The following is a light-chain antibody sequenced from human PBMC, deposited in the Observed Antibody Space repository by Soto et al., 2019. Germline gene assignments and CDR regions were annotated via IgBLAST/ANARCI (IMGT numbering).Light chain of an antibody. CDR1: TNDIGAFDY. V-gene: IGLV2-14*01. CDR2: EIF. Sequence: QSALTQPASVSASPGQLISISCTGTTNDIGAFDYVSWYQQHPGKAPKLIIYEIFNRPSGVSHRFSGSKSGNSASLTISGLQAEDEADYYCSSYTTNNAHVFGGGT. J-gene: IGLJ2*01. CDR3: SSYTTNNAHV.